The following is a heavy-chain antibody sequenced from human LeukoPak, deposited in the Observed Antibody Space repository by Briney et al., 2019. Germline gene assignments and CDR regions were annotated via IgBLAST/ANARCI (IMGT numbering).Heavy chain of an antibody. D-gene: IGHD3-22*01. V-gene: IGHV3-30*04. CDR3: ARDHYYDSSGYYNYYYYYMDV. Sequence: PGGSLRLSCAASGFTFSSYAMHWVRQAPGKGLEWVAVISYDGSNKYYADSVKGRFTISRDNAKNSLYLQMNSLRAEDTAVYYCARDHYYDSSGYYNYYYYYMDVWGKGTTVTVSS. CDR1: GFTFSSYA. CDR2: ISYDGSNK. J-gene: IGHJ6*03.